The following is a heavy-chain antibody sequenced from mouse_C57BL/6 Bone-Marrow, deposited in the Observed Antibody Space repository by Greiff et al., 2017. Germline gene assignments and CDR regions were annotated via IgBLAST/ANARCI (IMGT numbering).Heavy chain of an antibody. D-gene: IGHD1-1*01. Sequence: QVQLQQSGAELVKPGASVKISCKASGYAFSSYWMNWVKQRPGKGLEWIGQIYPGDGDTNYNGKFKGKATLTADKSSSTAYMQLSSLTSEDSAVYFCAQITTVVDPWYCDVWGTETTVTGSS. J-gene: IGHJ1*03. CDR1: GYAFSSYW. CDR3: AQITTVVDPWYCDV. V-gene: IGHV1-80*01. CDR2: IYPGDGDT.